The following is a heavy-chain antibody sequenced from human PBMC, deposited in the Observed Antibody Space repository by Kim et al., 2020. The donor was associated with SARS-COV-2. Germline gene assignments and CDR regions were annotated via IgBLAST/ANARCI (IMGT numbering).Heavy chain of an antibody. CDR1: GGTFSSYA. J-gene: IGHJ4*02. CDR3: ARGGYYYGSGSYYRVFDY. Sequence: SVKVSCKASGGTFSSYAISWVRQAPGQGLEWMGGIIPIFGTANYAQKFQGRVTITADESTSTAYMELSSLRSEDTAVYYCARGGYYYGSGSYYRVFDYWGQGTLVTVSS. CDR2: IIPIFGTA. V-gene: IGHV1-69*13. D-gene: IGHD3-10*01.